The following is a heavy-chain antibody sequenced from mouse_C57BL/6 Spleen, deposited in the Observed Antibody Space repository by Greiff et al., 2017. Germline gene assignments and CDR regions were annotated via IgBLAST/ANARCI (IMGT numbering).Heavy chain of an antibody. CDR3: ASTTVVSYWYFEV. Sequence: VQLQQPGAELVRPGSSVKLSCKASGYTFTSYWMDWVKQRPGQGLEWIGNIYPSDSETHYNQKFKDKATLTVDKSSSTAYMQLSSLTSEDSAVYYWASTTVVSYWYFEVWGTGTTVTVSS. D-gene: IGHD1-1*01. J-gene: IGHJ1*03. V-gene: IGHV1-61*01. CDR2: IYPSDSET. CDR1: GYTFTSYW.